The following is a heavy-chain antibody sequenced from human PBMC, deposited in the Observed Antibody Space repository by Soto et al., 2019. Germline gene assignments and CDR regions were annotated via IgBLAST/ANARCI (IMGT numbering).Heavy chain of an antibody. J-gene: IGHJ4*02. Sequence: QVQLVQSGAEVKKPGASVKVSCKASGYTFNTYAISWVRQAPGQGLEWMGWINAYNGNTKYAQKLQGRVTMTTDTSTCKAYMELRSLRSDDKAVYYCARDGPPMDYWGQGTLVTVSS. CDR1: GYTFNTYA. CDR2: INAYNGNT. D-gene: IGHD2-2*01. V-gene: IGHV1-18*01. CDR3: ARDGPPMDY.